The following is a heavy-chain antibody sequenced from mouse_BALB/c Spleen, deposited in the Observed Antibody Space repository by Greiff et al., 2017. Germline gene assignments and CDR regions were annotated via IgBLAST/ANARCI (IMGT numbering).Heavy chain of an antibody. D-gene: IGHD1-1*01. V-gene: IGHV5-12-1*01. Sequence: EVKLMESGGGLVKPGGSLKLSCAASGFAFSSYDMSWVRQTPEKRLEWVAYISSGGGSTYYPDTVKGRFTISRDNAKNTLYLQMSSLKSEDTAMYYCASTVVDVYAMDYWGQGTSVTVSS. J-gene: IGHJ4*01. CDR2: ISSGGGST. CDR3: ASTVVDVYAMDY. CDR1: GFAFSSYD.